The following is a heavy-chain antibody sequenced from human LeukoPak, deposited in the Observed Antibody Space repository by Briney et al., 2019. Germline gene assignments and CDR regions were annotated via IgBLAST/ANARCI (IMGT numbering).Heavy chain of an antibody. V-gene: IGHV3-30*03. CDR3: ARNYYDSSGYYYRGSFDY. CDR1: GFTFSTYG. CDR2: IVYDGSNK. J-gene: IGHJ4*02. Sequence: GGSLRLSCAASGFTFSTYGMHWVRQAPGKGLEWVAVIVYDGSNKYYADSVKGRFTISRDNSKNTLYLQMNSLRAEDTAVYYCARNYYDSSGYYYRGSFDYWGQGTLVTVSS. D-gene: IGHD3-22*01.